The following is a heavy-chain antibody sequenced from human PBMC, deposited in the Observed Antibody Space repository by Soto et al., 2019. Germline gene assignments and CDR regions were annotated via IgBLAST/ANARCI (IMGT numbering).Heavy chain of an antibody. V-gene: IGHV1-24*01. CDR3: ARAHYGDFGYGMDV. D-gene: IGHD4-17*01. J-gene: IGHJ6*02. Sequence: VASVKVSCKVSGYTLTELSMHWVRQAPGRGLEWMGGFDPEDGETIYAQKFHGRVTMTEDTFTDTGYMELSSLRSEDTAVYYCARAHYGDFGYGMDVWGQGNTVTVSS. CDR1: GYTLTELS. CDR2: FDPEDGET.